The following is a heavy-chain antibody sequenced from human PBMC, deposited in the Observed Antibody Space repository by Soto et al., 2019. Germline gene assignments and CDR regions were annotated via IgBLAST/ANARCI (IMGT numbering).Heavy chain of an antibody. CDR2: INPSGGST. D-gene: IGHD5-18*01. CDR1: GYTFTSYY. CDR3: ARSTAMVLGD. V-gene: IGHV1-46*01. J-gene: IGHJ4*02. Sequence: QVQLVQSGAEVKKPGASVKVSCKASGYTFTSYYMHWVRQAPGQGLEWMGIINPSGGSTSYAQKFECRVTMTRDTSTSTVYMELSSLRSEDTAVYYCARSTAMVLGDWGQGTLVTVSS.